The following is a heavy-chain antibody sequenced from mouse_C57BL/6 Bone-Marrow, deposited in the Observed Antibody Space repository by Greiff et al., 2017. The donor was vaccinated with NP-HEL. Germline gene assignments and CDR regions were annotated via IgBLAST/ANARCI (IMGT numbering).Heavy chain of an antibody. J-gene: IGHJ1*03. CDR1: GFTFSDYY. Sequence: EVKVEESEGGLVQPGSSMKLSCTASGFTFSDYYMAWVRQVPEKGLEWVANINYDGSSTYYLDSLKSRFIISRDNAKNILYLQMSSLKSEDTATYYCARVDYYGSRRWYFDVWGTGTTVTVSS. V-gene: IGHV5-16*01. CDR3: ARVDYYGSRRWYFDV. D-gene: IGHD1-1*01. CDR2: INYDGSST.